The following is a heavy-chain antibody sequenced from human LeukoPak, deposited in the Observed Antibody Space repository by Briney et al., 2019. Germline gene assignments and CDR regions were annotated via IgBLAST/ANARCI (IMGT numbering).Heavy chain of an antibody. J-gene: IGHJ4*02. Sequence: SETLSLTCTVSGGSISSYYWSWIRQPPGKGLEWIGYIYYSGSTNYNPSPKSRVTISVDTSKNQFSLKLSSVTAADTAVYYCARGGLDVLRFLEWFYFDYWGQGTLVTVSS. V-gene: IGHV4-59*01. CDR2: IYYSGST. D-gene: IGHD3-3*01. CDR3: ARGGLDVLRFLEWFYFDY. CDR1: GGSISSYY.